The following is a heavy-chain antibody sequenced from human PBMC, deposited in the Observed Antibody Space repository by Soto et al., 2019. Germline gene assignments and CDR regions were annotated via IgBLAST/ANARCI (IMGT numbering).Heavy chain of an antibody. CDR3: ARKTPTYYDFWSGYYTDPYYYYYMDV. CDR2: MNPNSGNT. J-gene: IGHJ6*03. D-gene: IGHD3-3*01. V-gene: IGHV1-8*01. Sequence: GASVKVSCKASGYTFTSYDINWVRQATGQGLEWMGWMNPNSGNTGYAQKFQGRVTMTRNTSISTAYMELSSLRSEDTAVYYCARKTPTYYDFWSGYYTDPYYYYYMDVWGKGTTVTVSS. CDR1: GYTFTSYD.